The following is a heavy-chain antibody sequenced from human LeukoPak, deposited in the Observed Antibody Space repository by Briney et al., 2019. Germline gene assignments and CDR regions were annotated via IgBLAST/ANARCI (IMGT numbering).Heavy chain of an antibody. CDR3: ARGTTVTKFDY. J-gene: IGHJ4*02. V-gene: IGHV4-39*07. CDR1: GGSISGSSYY. Sequence: PSETLSLTCTVSGGSISGSSYYWGWIRQPPGKGLEWIGSIYYSGSTYYNPSLKSRVTISVDTSKNQFSLKLSSVTAADTAVYYCARGTTVTKFDYWGQGTLVTVSS. CDR2: IYYSGST. D-gene: IGHD4-17*01.